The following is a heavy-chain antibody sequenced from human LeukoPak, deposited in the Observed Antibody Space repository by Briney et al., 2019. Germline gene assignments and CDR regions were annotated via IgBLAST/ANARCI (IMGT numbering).Heavy chain of an antibody. CDR1: GSTFSTDA. V-gene: IGHV3-30*04. CDR3: AKDRLLNCRGDCYIFDY. J-gene: IGHJ4*02. D-gene: IGHD2-21*02. CDR2: ISDDGSKI. Sequence: PGRSLRLSCAASGSTFSTDAMHWVRQAPGKGLEWVAVISDDGSKIYYADSVKGRFTISRDNSKNTLYLQMNSLRAEDTAVYYCAKDRLLNCRGDCYIFDYWGQGTVVTVSS.